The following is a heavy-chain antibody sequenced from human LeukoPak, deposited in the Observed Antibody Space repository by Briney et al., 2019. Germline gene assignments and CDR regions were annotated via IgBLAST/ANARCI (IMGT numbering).Heavy chain of an antibody. CDR3: ARDVDYYYYGMDV. J-gene: IGHJ6*02. V-gene: IGHV1-69*04. CDR2: IIPILGIA. CDR1: GYTFTSYA. Sequence: SVKVSCKASGYTFTSYAISWVRQAPGQGLEWMGRIIPILGIANYAQKFQGRVTITADKSTSTAYMELSSLRSEDTAVYYCARDVDYYYYGMDVWGQGTTVTVSS.